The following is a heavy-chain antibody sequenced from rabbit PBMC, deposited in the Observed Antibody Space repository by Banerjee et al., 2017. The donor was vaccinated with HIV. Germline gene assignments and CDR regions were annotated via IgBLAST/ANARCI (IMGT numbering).Heavy chain of an antibody. J-gene: IGHJ2*01. D-gene: IGHD6-1*01. CDR2: MYTGSGSP. CDR3: ARDTGGDAVYGAAAGAFDP. V-gene: IGHV1S40*01. Sequence: QQLEESGGGLVKPGGTLTLTCKASGIDFTSKYYMCWVRQAPGKGPEWVACMYTGSGSPFYASWVNGRFTISKTSSTTVTLQMTSLTAADTATYFCARDTGGDAVYGAAAGAFDPWGPGTLVTVS. CDR1: GIDFTSKYY.